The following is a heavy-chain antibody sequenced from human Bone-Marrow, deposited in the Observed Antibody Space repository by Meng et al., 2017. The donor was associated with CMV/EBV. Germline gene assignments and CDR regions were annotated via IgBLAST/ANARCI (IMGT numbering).Heavy chain of an antibody. V-gene: IGHV1-2*02. J-gene: IGHJ6*02. CDR3: ARRPRGSGYYYSYYYGMDV. CDR1: GGTFSSYA. CDR2: INPNSGGT. D-gene: IGHD3-22*01. Sequence: ASVKVSCKASGGTFSSYAISWVRQAPGQGLEWMGWINPNSGGTNYAQKFQGRVTMTRDTSISTAYMELSRLRSDDTAVYYCARRPRGSGYYYSYYYGMDVWGQGTTVT.